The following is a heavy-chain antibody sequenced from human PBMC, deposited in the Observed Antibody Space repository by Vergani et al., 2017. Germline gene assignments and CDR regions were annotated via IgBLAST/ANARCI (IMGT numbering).Heavy chain of an antibody. J-gene: IGHJ5*02. Sequence: QVQLVQSGAEVKKPGASVKVSCKASGYTFTGYYMHWVRQAPGQGLEWMGWIIPILGIANYAQKFQGRVTITADKSTSTAYMELRSLRSDDTAVYYCARVRTVTWNWFDPWGQGTLVTVSS. V-gene: IGHV1-69*09. CDR1: GYTFTGYY. D-gene: IGHD4-17*01. CDR2: IIPILGIA. CDR3: ARVRTVTWNWFDP.